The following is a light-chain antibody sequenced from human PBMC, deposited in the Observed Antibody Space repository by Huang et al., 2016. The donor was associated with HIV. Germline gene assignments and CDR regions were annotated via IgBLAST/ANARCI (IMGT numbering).Light chain of an antibody. CDR2: DAS. J-gene: IGKJ4*01. Sequence: EIVLTQSPATLSLSPGERATLFCRASQSVSSSFAWYQQKPGQAPRLLIYDASNRATGIPARFSGSGSGADFTLTISSLEPEDFAVYYCQQRSNWPLTFGGGTKVEIK. V-gene: IGKV3-11*01. CDR1: QSVSSS. CDR3: QQRSNWPLT.